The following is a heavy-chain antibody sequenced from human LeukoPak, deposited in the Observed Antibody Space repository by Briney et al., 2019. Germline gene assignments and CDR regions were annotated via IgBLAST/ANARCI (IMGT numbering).Heavy chain of an antibody. CDR2: IIPIFGTA. D-gene: IGHD3-10*01. Sequence: ASVKVSCKASGGTFSSYAISWVRQAPGQGLEWMGGIIPIFGTANYAQKFQGRVTITADESTSTAYMELSSLRSEDTAVYYCARSPPYGSGSYRGSNWFDPWGQGTQVTVSS. J-gene: IGHJ5*02. CDR3: ARSPPYGSGSYRGSNWFDP. V-gene: IGHV1-69*13. CDR1: GGTFSSYA.